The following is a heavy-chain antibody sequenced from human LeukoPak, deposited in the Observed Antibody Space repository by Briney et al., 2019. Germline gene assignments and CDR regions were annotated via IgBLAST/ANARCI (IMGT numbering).Heavy chain of an antibody. J-gene: IGHJ5*02. V-gene: IGHV3-33*01. D-gene: IGHD6-25*01. CDR1: GFTFSSYG. Sequence: GRSLRLSCAASGFTFSSYGMHWVRQAPGKGLEWVAVIWYDGSNKYYADSVKGRFTISRDNSKNTLYLQMNSLRAEDTAVYYCAREYVGLHRLDLNWFDPWGQGTLVTVSS. CDR2: IWYDGSNK. CDR3: AREYVGLHRLDLNWFDP.